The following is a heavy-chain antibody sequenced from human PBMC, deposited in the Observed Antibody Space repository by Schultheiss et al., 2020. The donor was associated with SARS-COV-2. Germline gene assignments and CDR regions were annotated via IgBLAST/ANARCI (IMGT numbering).Heavy chain of an antibody. J-gene: IGHJ4*02. V-gene: IGHV3-74*01. D-gene: IGHD7-27*01. Sequence: GSLRLSCAASGFTFSSYAMSWVRQAPGKGLEWVSRINEYGSITDYADSVKGRFTISRDNAKNTLYLQMNSLRAEDTALYYCARDLSGASDSWGQGTLVTVSS. CDR1: GFTFSSYA. CDR2: INEYGSIT. CDR3: ARDLSGASDS.